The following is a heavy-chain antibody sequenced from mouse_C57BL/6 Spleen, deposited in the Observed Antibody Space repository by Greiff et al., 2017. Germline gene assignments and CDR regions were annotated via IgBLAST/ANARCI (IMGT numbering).Heavy chain of an antibody. D-gene: IGHD1-1*01. V-gene: IGHV1-69*01. J-gene: IGHJ2*01. CDR2: IDPSDSYT. Sequence: VQLQQPGAELVMPGASVKLSCKASGYTFTSYWMHWVKQRPGQGLEWIGEIDPSDSYTNYNQKFKGKSTLTVDKSSSTAYMQLSSLTSEDSAVYYCARGYGSSQYYFDYWGQGTTLTVSS. CDR3: ARGYGSSQYYFDY. CDR1: GYTFTSYW.